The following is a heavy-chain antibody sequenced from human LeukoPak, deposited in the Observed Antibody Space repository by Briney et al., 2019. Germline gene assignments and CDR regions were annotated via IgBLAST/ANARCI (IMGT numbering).Heavy chain of an antibody. V-gene: IGHV3-23*01. CDR3: AKSTYSSGWRFDY. Sequence: GGSLRLSCAASGITFSSYGMSWVRQVPGKGLEWVSAISGSGGSTYYADSVKGRFTISRDNSKNTLYLQMNSLRAEDTAVYYCAKSTYSSGWRFDYWGQGTLVTVSS. J-gene: IGHJ4*02. CDR2: ISGSGGST. CDR1: GITFSSYG. D-gene: IGHD6-19*01.